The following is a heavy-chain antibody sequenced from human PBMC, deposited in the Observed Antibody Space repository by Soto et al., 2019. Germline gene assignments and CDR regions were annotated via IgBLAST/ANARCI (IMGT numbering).Heavy chain of an antibody. CDR3: GRPLAAADTDFGY. Sequence: PSETLSLTCTVSGGSISGYYWSWIRQPPGKGLEWIGYIYYSGSTNYNPSLKSRVTISVDTSKNQFSLKLSSVTAADTAVYYCGRPLAAADTDFGYWGQGTLVTVSS. J-gene: IGHJ4*02. D-gene: IGHD6-13*01. V-gene: IGHV4-59*01. CDR2: IYYSGST. CDR1: GGSISGYY.